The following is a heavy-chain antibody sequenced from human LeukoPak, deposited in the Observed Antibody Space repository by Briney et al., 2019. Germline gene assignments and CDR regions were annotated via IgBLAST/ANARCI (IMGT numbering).Heavy chain of an antibody. J-gene: IGHJ4*01. CDR1: GFTFSSYE. V-gene: IGHV3-48*03. D-gene: IGHD3-22*01. CDR3: ASWAGIVATYSGPFDF. CDR2: ISSSGSTI. Sequence: GGSLRLSCAASGFTFSSYEMNWVRQAPGKGLEWVSYISSSGSTIYYADSVKGRFTISRDNAKNLLYLQMNSLRSEDTAVYYCASWAGIVATYSGPFDFWGHGTLVTVSA.